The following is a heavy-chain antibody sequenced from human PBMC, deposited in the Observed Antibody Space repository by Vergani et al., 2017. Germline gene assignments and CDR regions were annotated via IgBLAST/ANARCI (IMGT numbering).Heavy chain of an antibody. V-gene: IGHV4-34*01. Sequence: QVQLQQWGAGLFKPSETLSLTCAVYGGSFSGYYWSWIRQPPGKGLEWIGEINHSGSTNYNPSLKSRVTISVATYKNQFSLKLSSVTAADTAVYYCARAFENFWSGLDVWGQGTTVTVSS. CDR1: GGSFSGYY. J-gene: IGHJ6*02. D-gene: IGHD3-3*01. CDR2: INHSGST. CDR3: ARAFENFWSGLDV.